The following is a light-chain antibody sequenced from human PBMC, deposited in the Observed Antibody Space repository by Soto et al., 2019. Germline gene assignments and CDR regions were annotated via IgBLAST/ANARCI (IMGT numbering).Light chain of an antibody. CDR2: EDA. Sequence: SYELIQPPSVSVSPGQTASITCSGDKLGDKYASWYQQKPGQSPVLVIYEDAKRPSGIPERFSGSYSGNTATLTIRGTQAMDEADYYCQAWDSTTVVFGGGTKLTVL. CDR1: KLGDKY. V-gene: IGLV3-1*01. J-gene: IGLJ2*01. CDR3: QAWDSTTVV.